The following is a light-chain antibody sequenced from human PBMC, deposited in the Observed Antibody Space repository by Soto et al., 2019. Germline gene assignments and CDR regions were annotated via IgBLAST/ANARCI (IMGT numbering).Light chain of an antibody. Sequence: QSVLTQPPSASGTPGQRVTISCSGSSSNIGSNYVYWYQQLPGTAPKLLIYSNNQRPSGVPDRFSGSKSGTSASLAIAGLQTEDEGDYYCQTYDSSLSGLYVFGTGTKGTVL. CDR1: SSNIGSNY. CDR3: QTYDSSLSGLYV. CDR2: SNN. J-gene: IGLJ1*01. V-gene: IGLV1-47*02.